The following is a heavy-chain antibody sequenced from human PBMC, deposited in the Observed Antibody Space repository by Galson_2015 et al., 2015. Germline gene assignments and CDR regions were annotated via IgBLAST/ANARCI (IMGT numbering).Heavy chain of an antibody. CDR1: GFTFSSYG. V-gene: IGHV3-30*18. CDR3: AKDQTYSGYEYYYYYGMDV. Sequence: SLRLSCAASGFTFSSYGMHWVRQAPGKGLEWVAVISYDGSNKYYADSVKGRFTISRDNSKNTLYLQMNSLRAEDTAVYYCAKDQTYSGYEYYYYYGMDVWGQGTTVTVSS. D-gene: IGHD5-12*01. CDR2: ISYDGSNK. J-gene: IGHJ6*02.